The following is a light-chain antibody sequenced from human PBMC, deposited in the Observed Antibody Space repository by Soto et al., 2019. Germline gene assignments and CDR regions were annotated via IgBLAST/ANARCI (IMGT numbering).Light chain of an antibody. CDR3: QQFDDSVT. CDR1: QSVSSNY. Sequence: EIVLTQSPGTLSLSPGERSTLSCRASQSVSSNYLAWYQQKPGQAPRLLIYAASSRATGIPDRFSGSGSGTDFTLTISRLEPEDSAVYYCQQFDDSVTFGQGTRLEIK. J-gene: IGKJ5*01. V-gene: IGKV3-20*01. CDR2: AAS.